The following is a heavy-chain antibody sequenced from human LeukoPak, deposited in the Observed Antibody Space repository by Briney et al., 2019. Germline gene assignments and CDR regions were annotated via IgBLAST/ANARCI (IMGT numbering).Heavy chain of an antibody. CDR3: ARGLRYVYYYYYMDV. CDR1: GGSFSGYY. CDR2: INHSGSI. J-gene: IGHJ6*03. D-gene: IGHD3-16*01. V-gene: IGHV4-34*01. Sequence: PSETLSLTCAVYGGSFSGYYWSWLRQPPGKGLEWVGEINHSGSINYYPSLKSRVTISVDTSKNQFSLKLSSVTAADTAVYYCARGLRYVYYYYYMDVWGKGTTVTVSS.